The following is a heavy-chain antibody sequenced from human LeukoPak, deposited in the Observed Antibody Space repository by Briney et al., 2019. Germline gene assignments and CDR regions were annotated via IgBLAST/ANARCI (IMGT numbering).Heavy chain of an antibody. CDR3: AMYYYDSSGYYFDY. J-gene: IGHJ4*02. Sequence: ASVKVSCKASGYTFTSYGISWVRQAPGQGLEWMGRISAYNGNTNYAQKLQGRVTMTTDTSTSTAYMELRSLRSDDTAVYYCAMYYYDSSGYYFDYWGQGTLVTVSS. D-gene: IGHD3-22*01. CDR2: ISAYNGNT. CDR1: GYTFTSYG. V-gene: IGHV1-18*01.